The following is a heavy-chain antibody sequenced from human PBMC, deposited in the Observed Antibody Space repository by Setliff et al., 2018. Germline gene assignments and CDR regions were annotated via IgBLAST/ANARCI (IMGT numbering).Heavy chain of an antibody. CDR1: GGSISSSNYY. Sequence: SETLSLTCSVSGGSISSSNYYWGWIRQSPGKGLEWIGSINYRGSTYDNPSLKSRVTMSVDTSKNQFSLKVSSVTAADTAVYYCARHENDYGDYDDAFDIWGQGTMVTVSS. CDR2: INYRGST. CDR3: ARHENDYGDYDDAFDI. J-gene: IGHJ3*02. D-gene: IGHD4-17*01. V-gene: IGHV4-39*01.